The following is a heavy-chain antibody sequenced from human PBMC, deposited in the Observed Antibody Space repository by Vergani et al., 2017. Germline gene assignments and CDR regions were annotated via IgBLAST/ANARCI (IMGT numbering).Heavy chain of an antibody. V-gene: IGHV1-2*02. CDR3: ARLARVVLPAARPLDL. J-gene: IGHJ4*02. CDR2: INIYSGAT. Sequence: QVQLVQSGAEVKKPGASVKVSCKASGYTFSDHHLHWVRQAPGHGLEWVGWINIYSGATKLAQKFQGRVTMGTDKSISTGYMELSSLRSDDTAVYFCARLARVVLPAARPLDLWGQGTLITVSS. CDR1: GYTFSDHH. D-gene: IGHD2-2*01.